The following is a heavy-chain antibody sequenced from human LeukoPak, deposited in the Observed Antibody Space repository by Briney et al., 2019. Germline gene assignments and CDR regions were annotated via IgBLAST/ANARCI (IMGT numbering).Heavy chain of an antibody. J-gene: IGHJ3*02. Sequence: ASVKVSCKASGYTYTRYGITWVRQAPGQALEWMGWISVYKGNTNYAQKFQGRVTMTTDTSTTTAYMELRSLRSDDTAVYYCARDRIYDDSGYTADASGIWGQGTLVTVSS. CDR2: ISVYKGNT. CDR3: ARDRIYDDSGYTADASGI. V-gene: IGHV1-18*01. CDR1: GYTYTRYG. D-gene: IGHD3-22*01.